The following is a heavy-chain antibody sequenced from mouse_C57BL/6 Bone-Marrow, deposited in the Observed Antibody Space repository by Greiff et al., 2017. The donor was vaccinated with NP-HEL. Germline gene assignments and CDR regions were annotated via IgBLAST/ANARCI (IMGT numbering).Heavy chain of an antibody. D-gene: IGHD6-1*01. CDR3: SRAGVLQRGAYYYAMDY. CDR2: IYPRSGNT. J-gene: IGHJ4*01. CDR1: GYTFTSSG. V-gene: IGHV1-81*01. Sequence: QVQLQQSGAELVRPGASVKLSCKASGYTFTSSGISWVKQRPGQGLEWIGEIYPRSGNTYYNEKFKGKATLTADKSYSTAYMELRSLTSEDSAVYFYSRAGVLQRGAYYYAMDYWGQGTSVTVSS.